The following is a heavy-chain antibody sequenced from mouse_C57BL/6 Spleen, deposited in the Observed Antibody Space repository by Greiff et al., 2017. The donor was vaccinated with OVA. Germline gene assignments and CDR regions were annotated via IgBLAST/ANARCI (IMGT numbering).Heavy chain of an antibody. CDR3: AVYGIIYAMDY. Sequence: QVQLQQSGPELVKPGASVKISCKASGYSFTSYYIHWVKQRHGQGLEWIGWIYPGSGNTKYNEKFKGKATLTADTSSSTAYMQLSSLTSEDSAVYYCAVYGIIYAMDYWGQGTSVTVSS. CDR2: IYPGSGNT. J-gene: IGHJ4*01. CDR1: GYSFTSYY. D-gene: IGHD2-1*01. V-gene: IGHV1-66*01.